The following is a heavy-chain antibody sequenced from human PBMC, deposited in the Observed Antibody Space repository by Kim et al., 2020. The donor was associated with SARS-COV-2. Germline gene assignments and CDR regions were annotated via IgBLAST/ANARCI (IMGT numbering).Heavy chain of an antibody. D-gene: IGHD2-15*01. Sequence: ASVKVSCKASGYTFTSYGISWVRQAPGQGLEWMGWISAYNGNTNYAQKLQGRVTMTTDTSTSTAYMELRSLRSDDTAVYYCARDRSRYCSGGSCYVFDYWGQGTLVTVSS. CDR3: ARDRSRYCSGGSCYVFDY. CDR1: GYTFTSYG. V-gene: IGHV1-18*04. CDR2: ISAYNGNT. J-gene: IGHJ4*02.